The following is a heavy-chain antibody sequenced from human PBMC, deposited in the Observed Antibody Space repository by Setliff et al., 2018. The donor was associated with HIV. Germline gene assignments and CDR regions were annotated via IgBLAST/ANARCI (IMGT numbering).Heavy chain of an antibody. V-gene: IGHV1-18*01. CDR3: ARGPAPLHTPDF. Sequence: ASVKVSCKPSGYTFTTYGLSWVRQAPGQGLEWMGWISTYSDETSSSQNLQGRLTMTTDTSTNTAYMELRNLTSDDTAIYFCARGPAPLHTPDFWGQGTLVTVSS. CDR2: ISTYSDET. J-gene: IGHJ4*02. CDR1: GYTFTTYG. D-gene: IGHD2-15*01.